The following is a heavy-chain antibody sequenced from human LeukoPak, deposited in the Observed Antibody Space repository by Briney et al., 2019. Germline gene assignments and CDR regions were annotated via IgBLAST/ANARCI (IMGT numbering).Heavy chain of an antibody. CDR3: AKDDAWLRFGE. CDR2: ISPSGDIT. D-gene: IGHD3-10*01. Sequence: GGTLRLSCAASGFTFSNHGMDWVRQAPGKGLEWVSGISPSGDITYYADSVKGRFTISRDNSKNTLYLEVISLTAEDTAVYYCAKDDAWLRFGEWSQGTLVTVSS. CDR1: GFTFSNHG. V-gene: IGHV3-23*01. J-gene: IGHJ4*02.